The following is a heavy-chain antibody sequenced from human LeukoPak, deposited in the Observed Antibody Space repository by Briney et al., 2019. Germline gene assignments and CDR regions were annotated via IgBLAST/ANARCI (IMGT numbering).Heavy chain of an antibody. V-gene: IGHV4-59*01. J-gene: IGHJ4*02. CDR2: IYYTGST. CDR1: GGSMFSYY. Sequence: SETLSLTCTVSGGSMFSYYWSWVRQSPGKGLEWIGYIYYTGSTNYDPSLKSRVTISIDMSRTQFSLKLRSVTAADTAVYYCASTYFGSGSFPLDYWGQGTLVTVSS. CDR3: ASTYFGSGSFPLDY. D-gene: IGHD3-10*01.